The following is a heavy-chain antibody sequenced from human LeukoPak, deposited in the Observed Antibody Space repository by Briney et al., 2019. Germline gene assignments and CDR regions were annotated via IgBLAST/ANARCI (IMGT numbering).Heavy chain of an antibody. D-gene: IGHD6-19*01. CDR3: AKDMSVAGYNWFDP. Sequence: GRSLRLSCAASGFTFDDYAMHWVRQAPEKGLEWVSGISWNSGSIGYADSVKGRFTISRDNAKNSLYLQMNSLRAEDTALYYCAKDMSVAGYNWFDPWGQGTLVTVSS. CDR2: ISWNSGSI. CDR1: GFTFDDYA. J-gene: IGHJ5*02. V-gene: IGHV3-9*01.